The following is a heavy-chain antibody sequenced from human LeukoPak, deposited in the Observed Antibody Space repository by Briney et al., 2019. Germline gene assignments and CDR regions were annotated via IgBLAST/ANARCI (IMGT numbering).Heavy chain of an antibody. V-gene: IGHV1-18*01. D-gene: IGHD3-22*01. Sequence: GASVKVSCKASGYTFTSYGISWVRQAPGQGLEWMGWISAYNGNTNYAQKLQGRVTMTTDTSTSTAYMELRSLRSDDTAVYYCARDPPYYYDSSGYYFDYWGQGTLVTVSS. CDR3: ARDPPYYYDSSGYYFDY. CDR2: ISAYNGNT. J-gene: IGHJ4*02. CDR1: GYTFTSYG.